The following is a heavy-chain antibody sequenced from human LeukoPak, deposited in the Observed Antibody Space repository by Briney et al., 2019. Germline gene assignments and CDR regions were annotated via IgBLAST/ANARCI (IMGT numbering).Heavy chain of an antibody. V-gene: IGHV4-30-4*08. CDR1: GGSISSGDYY. Sequence: PSQTLSLICTVSGGSISSGDYYWSWIRQPPGKGLEWIGYIYYSGSTYYNPSLKSRVTISVDTSKNQFSLKLSSVTAADTAVYYCARYSVVVVPAAITSNYYYYYYMDVWGKGTTVTVSS. J-gene: IGHJ6*03. CDR2: IYYSGST. CDR3: ARYSVVVVPAAITSNYYYYYYMDV. D-gene: IGHD2-2*02.